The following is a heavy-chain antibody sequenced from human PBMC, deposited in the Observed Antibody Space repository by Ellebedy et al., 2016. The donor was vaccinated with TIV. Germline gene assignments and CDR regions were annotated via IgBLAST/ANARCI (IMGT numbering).Heavy chain of an antibody. CDR1: GYTFTNYA. CDR2: INAGNGNT. J-gene: IGHJ6*02. CDR3: AREGLRYGSGNYGMDV. V-gene: IGHV1-3*01. Sequence: AASVKVSCKASGYTFTNYAIHWVRQAPGQRLEWMGWINAGNGNTKYSQKLQGRVTITRDTSASIAYMELSSLRSEDTAVYYCAREGLRYGSGNYGMDVWGQGTTVTVSS. D-gene: IGHD3-10*01.